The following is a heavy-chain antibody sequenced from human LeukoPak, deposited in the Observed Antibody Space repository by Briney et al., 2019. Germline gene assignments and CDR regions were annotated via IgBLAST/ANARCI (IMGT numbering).Heavy chain of an antibody. CDR3: ASPAVYSSSWYYFDY. Sequence: PARSLRLSCAASGFTFSSFGMHWVRQAPAKGLDWVAVISNDGSSRYYADSVKGRFTISRDSSKNTLYLQMNSLRAEDTAVYYCASPAVYSSSWYYFDYWGQGTLVTVS. CDR1: GFTFSSFG. CDR2: ISNDGSSR. J-gene: IGHJ4*02. V-gene: IGHV3-30*03. D-gene: IGHD6-13*01.